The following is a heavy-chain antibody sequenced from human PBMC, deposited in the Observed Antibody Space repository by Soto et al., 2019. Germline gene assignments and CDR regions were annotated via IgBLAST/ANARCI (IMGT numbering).Heavy chain of an antibody. Sequence: SETLSLTCTVSGGSISSYYWSWIRQPPGKGLEWIGYIYYSGSTNYNPSLKSRVTISVDTSKNQFSLKLSSVTAADTAVYYCARDGDSSSSPFDYWGQGTLVTVSS. CDR2: IYYSGST. CDR1: GGSISSYY. V-gene: IGHV4-59*01. J-gene: IGHJ4*02. D-gene: IGHD6-6*01. CDR3: ARDGDSSSSPFDY.